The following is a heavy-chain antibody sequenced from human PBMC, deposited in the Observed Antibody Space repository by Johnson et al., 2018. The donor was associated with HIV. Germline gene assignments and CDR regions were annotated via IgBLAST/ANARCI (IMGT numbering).Heavy chain of an antibody. CDR3: ASPILILSIPNKIGIVGATQQVDAFDI. V-gene: IGHV3-7*01. CDR2: IKHDGSEK. J-gene: IGHJ3*02. D-gene: IGHD1-26*01. Sequence: VQLVESGGGLVQPGGSLRLSCAASGLTLSRYWVSWVRQAPGKRLEWVATIKHDGSEKVYVDSVRGRFTISSDNAKNSVYMQMNSLRAEDTAVYYCASPILILSIPNKIGIVGATQQVDAFDIWGQGTMVTVSS. CDR1: GLTLSRYW.